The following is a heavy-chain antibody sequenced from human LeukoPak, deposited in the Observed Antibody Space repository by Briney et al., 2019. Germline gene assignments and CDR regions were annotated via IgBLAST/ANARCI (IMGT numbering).Heavy chain of an antibody. CDR2: ISTYNGNT. J-gene: IGHJ6*03. V-gene: IGHV1-18*01. CDR3: AIPAKGAYFYYYMDV. Sequence: GASVKVSRKASSYRSPNYGITWVRQAPGHGLEWMGWISTYNGNTQYAQNLQGRVTLTTDSSTNTVYMELRSLTSDDTAVYYCAIPAKGAYFYYYMDVWGEGTSVTVSS. CDR1: SYRSPNYG.